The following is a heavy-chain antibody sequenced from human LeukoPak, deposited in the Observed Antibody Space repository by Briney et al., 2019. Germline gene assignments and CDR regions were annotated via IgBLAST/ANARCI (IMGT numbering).Heavy chain of an antibody. CDR1: GFTFIIYA. Sequence: PGRSLRLSCAASGFTFIIYAMSWVRQAPGKGLEWVSAISGSGGTTYYADSVKGRFTISRDNSKNTLYLQMNSLRAEDTAVYYCAKEEGEYYDILTGYYIPRGGFDYWGQGTLVTVSS. V-gene: IGHV3-23*01. CDR2: ISGSGGTT. CDR3: AKEEGEYYDILTGYYIPRGGFDY. D-gene: IGHD3-9*01. J-gene: IGHJ4*02.